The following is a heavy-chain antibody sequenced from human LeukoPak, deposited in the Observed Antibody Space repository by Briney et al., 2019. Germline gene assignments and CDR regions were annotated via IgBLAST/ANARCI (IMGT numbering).Heavy chain of an antibody. J-gene: IGHJ6*02. CDR2: ISYDGSNK. V-gene: IGHV3-30-3*01. CDR1: GFTFRSYA. Sequence: GGSLRLSCPASGFTFRSYAMHWVRQAPGKGLEWVAVISYDGSNKYYADSVKGRFTISRDNSKNTLYLQMNSLRAEDTAVYYCARDRVYSSSSGHYYYGMDVWGQGTTVTVSS. CDR3: ARDRVYSSSSGHYYYGMDV. D-gene: IGHD6-6*01.